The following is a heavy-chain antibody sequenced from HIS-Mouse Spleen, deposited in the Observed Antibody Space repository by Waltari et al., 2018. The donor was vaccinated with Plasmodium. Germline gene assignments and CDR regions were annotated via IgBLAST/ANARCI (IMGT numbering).Heavy chain of an antibody. Sequence: EVQLVESGGGLVKPGGSLRLSWAASGFTFSSFSMNWVRQAPGKGLEWVSSISSSSSYIYYADSVKGRFTISRDNAKNSLYLQMNSLRAEDTAVYYCARVGATDAFDIWGQGTMVTVSS. J-gene: IGHJ3*02. V-gene: IGHV3-21*01. CDR3: ARVGATDAFDI. CDR1: GFTFSSFS. D-gene: IGHD1-26*01. CDR2: ISSSSSYI.